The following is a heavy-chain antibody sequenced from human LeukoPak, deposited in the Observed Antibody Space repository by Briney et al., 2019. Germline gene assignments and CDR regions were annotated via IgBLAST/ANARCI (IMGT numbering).Heavy chain of an antibody. V-gene: IGHV1-69*13. CDR1: GGTFSSYA. CDR3: AISVDVDIVATIGSFDY. CDR2: IIHIFGTA. J-gene: IGHJ4*02. D-gene: IGHD5-12*01. Sequence: SVKVSCKASGGTFSSYAISWVRQAPGQGLEWMGGIIHIFGTANYEQKFQGRVTITADESTSTAYMELSSLRSEDTAVYYCAISVDVDIVATIGSFDYWGQGTLVTVSS.